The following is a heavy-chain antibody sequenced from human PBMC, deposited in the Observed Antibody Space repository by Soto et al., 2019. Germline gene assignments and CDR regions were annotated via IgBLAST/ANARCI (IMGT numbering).Heavy chain of an antibody. V-gene: IGHV1-18*01. Sequence: ASVKVSCKASGYTFTSYGISWLLQAPGQGLEWMGWISAYNGNTNYAQKLQGRVTMTTDTSTSTAYMELRSLRSDDTAVYYCARGAPDIVVVVAATPDNWFDPWGQGTLVTVSS. CDR2: ISAYNGNT. CDR1: GYTFTSYG. J-gene: IGHJ5*02. D-gene: IGHD2-15*01. CDR3: ARGAPDIVVVVAATPDNWFDP.